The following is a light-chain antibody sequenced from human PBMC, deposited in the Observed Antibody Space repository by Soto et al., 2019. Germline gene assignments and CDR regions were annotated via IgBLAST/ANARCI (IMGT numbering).Light chain of an antibody. J-gene: IGKJ4*01. CDR2: AAS. Sequence: DIQLTQSPSFLSASVGDRVTITCRASQGISSYLAWYQQKPGKAPKLLIYAASTLQSGVPSRFSGSGSGTEFTLTISSLQPEDFAVYYCQQYNSWPLTFGGGTKVAIK. V-gene: IGKV1-9*01. CDR3: QQYNSWPLT. CDR1: QGISSY.